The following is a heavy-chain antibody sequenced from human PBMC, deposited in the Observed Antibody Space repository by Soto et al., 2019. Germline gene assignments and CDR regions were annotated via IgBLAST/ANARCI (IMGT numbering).Heavy chain of an antibody. Sequence: GESLKISCKGSGYSFTSYWISWVRQMPGKGLEWMGRIDPSDSYTNYSPSFQGHVTISADKSISTAYLQWSSLKASDTAMYYCARPRGGDGPPYGMDVWGQGTTVTV. J-gene: IGHJ6*02. CDR1: GYSFTSYW. CDR3: ARPRGGDGPPYGMDV. CDR2: IDPSDSYT. D-gene: IGHD2-21*02. V-gene: IGHV5-10-1*01.